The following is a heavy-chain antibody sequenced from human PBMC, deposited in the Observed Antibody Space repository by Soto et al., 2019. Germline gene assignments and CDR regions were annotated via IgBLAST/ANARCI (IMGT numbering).Heavy chain of an antibody. CDR2: IWYDGSNK. CDR3: ARDLQYQLPQPNAYYYYYGMDV. D-gene: IGHD2-2*01. Sequence: PGGSLRLSCAASGFTFSSYGMHWVRQAPGKGLEWVAVIWYDGSNKYYADSVKGRFTISRDNSKNTLYLQMNSLRAEDTAVYYCARDLQYQLPQPNAYYYYYGMDVWGQGTTVTVSS. V-gene: IGHV3-33*01. CDR1: GFTFSSYG. J-gene: IGHJ6*02.